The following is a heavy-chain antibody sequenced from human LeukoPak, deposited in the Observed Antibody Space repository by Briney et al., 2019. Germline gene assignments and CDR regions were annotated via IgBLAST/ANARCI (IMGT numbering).Heavy chain of an antibody. Sequence: GGSLRLSCAASGFTFSSYTMNWVRQAPGKGLEGVSSIRSYSSNIYYADSVKGRFTSSRALANNSLYLQMTSIRVEDTAVYYCARVHLDYSDFDYWGQGTLVTVSS. CDR1: GFTFSSYT. CDR3: ARVHLDYSDFDY. D-gene: IGHD4-11*01. J-gene: IGHJ4*02. CDR2: IRSYSSNI. V-gene: IGHV3-21*01.